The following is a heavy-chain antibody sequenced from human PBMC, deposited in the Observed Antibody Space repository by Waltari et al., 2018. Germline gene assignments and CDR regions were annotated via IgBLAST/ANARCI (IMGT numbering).Heavy chain of an antibody. Sequence: QVQLVQSGAEVKKPGSSVKVSCKASGGTFGRFAISWVRQAAGEGLEWMGGINPKIGASNYAQKVQGRVTITADDSTRIAYMEVSSLRFEDTAVYFCATDTSPPYWGQGTLVIVSS. CDR1: GGTFGRFA. D-gene: IGHD2-2*01. CDR2: INPKIGAS. V-gene: IGHV1-69*01. CDR3: ATDTSPPY. J-gene: IGHJ4*02.